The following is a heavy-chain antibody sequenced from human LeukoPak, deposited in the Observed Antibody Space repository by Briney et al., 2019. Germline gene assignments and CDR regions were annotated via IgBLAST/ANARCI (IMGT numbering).Heavy chain of an antibody. V-gene: IGHV3-23*01. CDR2: ISGSGGST. J-gene: IGHJ4*02. CDR3: AKASCSSTSCYGDY. CDR1: GFTFSSYA. D-gene: IGHD2-2*01. Sequence: GGSLRLSCAASGFTFSSYAMSWVRQAPGKGLEWVSAISGSGGSTYYADSVKGRFTISRDNSKNTLYLQMNSLGVEDTAVYYCAKASCSSTSCYGDYWGQGTLVTVSS.